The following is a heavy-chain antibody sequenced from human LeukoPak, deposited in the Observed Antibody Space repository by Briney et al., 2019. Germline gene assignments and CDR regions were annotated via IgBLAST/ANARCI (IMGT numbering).Heavy chain of an antibody. CDR1: GGSFSGYY. Sequence: PSETLSLTCAVYGGSFSGYYWSWIRQPPGKGLEWIGEINHSGSTNYNPSLKSRVTISVDTSKNQFSLKLSSVTAADTAVYYCARGSGGYDFDYYYYMDVWGKGTTVTVSS. CDR2: INHSGST. V-gene: IGHV4-34*01. J-gene: IGHJ6*03. D-gene: IGHD5-12*01. CDR3: ARGSGGYDFDYYYYMDV.